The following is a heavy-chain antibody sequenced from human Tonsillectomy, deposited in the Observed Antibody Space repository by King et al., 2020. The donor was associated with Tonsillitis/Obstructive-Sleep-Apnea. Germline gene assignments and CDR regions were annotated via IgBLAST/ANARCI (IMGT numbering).Heavy chain of an antibody. Sequence: VQLVESGGGVVQPGRSLRLSCAASGFTFRTYGMHWVRQAPGKGLEWVAVISNDGSIKYYADSVKGRFTISRDNSKNTLYLQVNSLRAEDTAVYYCAKEAHSSGFGTFFDYWGRGTLVTVPS. CDR3: AKEAHSSGFGTFFDY. J-gene: IGHJ4*02. CDR2: ISNDGSIK. D-gene: IGHD6-19*01. V-gene: IGHV3-30*18. CDR1: GFTFRTYG.